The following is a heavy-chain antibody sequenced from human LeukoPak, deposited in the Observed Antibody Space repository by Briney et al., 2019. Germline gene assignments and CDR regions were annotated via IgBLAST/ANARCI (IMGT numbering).Heavy chain of an antibody. CDR2: IYSDNT. Sequence: GGSLRLSCTVSGFTVSSNSMSWVRQAPGKGLEWVSFIYSDNTHYSDSVKGRFTISRDNSKNTLYLQMNSRRAEEPAGKYRARRAGAYSHPYVYWGQGNLVTVPS. V-gene: IGHV3-53*01. CDR3: ARRAGAYSHPYVY. CDR1: GFTVSSNS. D-gene: IGHD4/OR15-4a*01. J-gene: IGHJ4*02.